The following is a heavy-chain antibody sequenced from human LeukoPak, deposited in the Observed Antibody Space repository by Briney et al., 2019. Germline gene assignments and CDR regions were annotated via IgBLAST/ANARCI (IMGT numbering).Heavy chain of an antibody. CDR2: IYHSGST. D-gene: IGHD3-10*01. J-gene: IGHJ6*03. V-gene: IGHV4-34*01. CDR3: ARLWFGEMYYYYYMDV. Sequence: PSETLSLTCAVYGGSLSGYYWSWIRQPPGKGLEWIGEIYHSGSTNYNPSLKSRVTISVDTSKNQFSLKLSSVTAADTAVYYCARLWFGEMYYYYYMDVWGKGTTVTISS. CDR1: GGSLSGYY.